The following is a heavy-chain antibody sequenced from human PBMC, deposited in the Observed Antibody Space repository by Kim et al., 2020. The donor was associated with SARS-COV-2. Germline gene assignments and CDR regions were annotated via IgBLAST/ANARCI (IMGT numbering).Heavy chain of an antibody. Sequence: GGSLRLSCAASGFTFSDYWVSWVRQAPGKGLEWVASIKQDGSEKYYVDSVEGRFTISRDNAKNSLYLQMNSLRAEDSAVYYCARDLRDFQNYYYYYGMDVWGQGTTVTVSS. CDR3: ARDLRDFQNYYYYYGMDV. D-gene: IGHD3-10*01. CDR1: GFTFSDYW. J-gene: IGHJ6*02. V-gene: IGHV3-7*01. CDR2: IKQDGSEK.